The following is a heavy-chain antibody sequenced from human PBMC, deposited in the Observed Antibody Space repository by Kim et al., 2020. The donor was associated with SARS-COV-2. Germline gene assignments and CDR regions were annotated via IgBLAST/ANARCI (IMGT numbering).Heavy chain of an antibody. CDR3: ARDHYYYGSGSRDLDY. D-gene: IGHD3-10*01. Sequence: GGSLRLSCAASGFTFSSYGMHWVRQAPGKGLEWVAVIWYDGSNKYYADSVKGRFTISRDNSKNTLYLQMNSLRAEDTAVYYCARDHYYYGSGSRDLDYWGQGTLVTVSS. V-gene: IGHV3-33*01. CDR2: IWYDGSNK. J-gene: IGHJ4*02. CDR1: GFTFSSYG.